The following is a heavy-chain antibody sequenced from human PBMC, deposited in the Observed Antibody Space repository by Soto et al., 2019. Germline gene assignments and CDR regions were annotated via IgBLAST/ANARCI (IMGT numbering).Heavy chain of an antibody. CDR1: GGSISSYY. CDR2: IYYGGST. Sequence: QVQLQESGPGLVKPSETLSLTCSVSGGSISSYYWSWIRQPPGKGVEWIGCIYYGGSTTYNPSLKSRVTISIDTSKNQFSLKLNSVTAADTAVYNCVRDLGYGSNPSAFDIWGQGTLVTVSS. D-gene: IGHD4-17*01. V-gene: IGHV4-59*13. J-gene: IGHJ3*02. CDR3: VRDLGYGSNPSAFDI.